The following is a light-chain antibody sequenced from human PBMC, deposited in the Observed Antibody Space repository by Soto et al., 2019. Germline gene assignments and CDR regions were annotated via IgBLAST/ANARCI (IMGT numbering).Light chain of an antibody. CDR3: QHRTNWLT. CDR2: EAS. Sequence: EIVLTQSPATLSLSPGESATLSCRTSQSVSRSLVWYQQKPGQAPRLLIYEASNRATGIPARFSGSGSGTDFTLTISSLEPEDFAVYYCQHRTNWLTFGGGTKVEIK. V-gene: IGKV3-11*01. J-gene: IGKJ4*01. CDR1: QSVSRS.